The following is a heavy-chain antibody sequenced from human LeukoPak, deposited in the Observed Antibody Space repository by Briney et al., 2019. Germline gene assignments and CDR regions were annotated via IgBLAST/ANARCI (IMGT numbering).Heavy chain of an antibody. J-gene: IGHJ4*02. D-gene: IGHD3-22*01. CDR1: GFTFSSDV. CDR3: AKVVVIEDY. CDR2: ISGSGGRT. V-gene: IGHV3-23*01. Sequence: GGSLRLSCAASGFTFSSDVMSWVRQAPGKGLEWVSAISGSGGRTYYADSVKGRFTISRDNSKNTLYLQMNSLRAEDTAVYYCAKVVVIEDYWGQGTLVTVSS.